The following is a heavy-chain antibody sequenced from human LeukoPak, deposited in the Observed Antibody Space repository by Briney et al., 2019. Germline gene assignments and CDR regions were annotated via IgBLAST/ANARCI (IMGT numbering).Heavy chain of an antibody. J-gene: IGHJ4*02. Sequence: GGSLRLSCAASGFTFSNYAMSWVRQAPGKGLEWVSAISGSGGSTYYADSVKGRFTISRDNSKNTLYVQMNSLRAEDTAVYYCAKLLGMYSGNSNFDYWGQGTLVTVSS. V-gene: IGHV3-23*01. CDR2: ISGSGGST. D-gene: IGHD1-26*01. CDR3: AKLLGMYSGNSNFDY. CDR1: GFTFSNYA.